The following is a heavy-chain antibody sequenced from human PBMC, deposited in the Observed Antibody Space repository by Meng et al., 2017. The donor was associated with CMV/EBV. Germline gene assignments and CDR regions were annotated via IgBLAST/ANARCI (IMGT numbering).Heavy chain of an antibody. D-gene: IGHD2-2*01. Sequence: GESLKISCAASGFTFSSYWMSWVRQAPGKGLEWVANIKQDGSEKYYVDSVKGRFTISRDNAKNSLYLQMNSLRAEDTAVYYCARDCSSTTGGMDVWGQGTPVTVSS. CDR2: IKQDGSEK. J-gene: IGHJ6*02. V-gene: IGHV3-7*01. CDR1: GFTFSSYW. CDR3: ARDCSSTTGGMDV.